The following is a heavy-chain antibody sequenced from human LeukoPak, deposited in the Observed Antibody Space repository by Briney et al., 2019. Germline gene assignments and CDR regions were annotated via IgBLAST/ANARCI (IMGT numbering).Heavy chain of an antibody. J-gene: IGHJ4*02. V-gene: IGHV4-34*01. CDR2: INHSGST. D-gene: IGHD1-26*01. Sequence: SETLSLTCTVSGGSISSYYWSWIRQPPGKGLEWIGEINHSGSTNYNPSLKSRVTISVDTSKNQFSLKLSSVTAADTAVYYCARGRGGSYPFDYWGQGTLVTVSS. CDR1: GGSISSYY. CDR3: ARGRGGSYPFDY.